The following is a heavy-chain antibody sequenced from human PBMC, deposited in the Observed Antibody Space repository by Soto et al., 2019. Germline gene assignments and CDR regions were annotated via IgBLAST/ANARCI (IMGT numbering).Heavy chain of an antibody. CDR3: ARDGDSSRV. Sequence: SETLSLTCTVSGGSISGYYWSWIRQPPGKGLDWIGFIYYSGSTTYNPSLKSRVTISLDTSKNQFSLRLRSVTAADTAIYYCARDGDSSRVWGQGGLVTGSS. J-gene: IGHJ4*02. CDR2: IYYSGST. V-gene: IGHV4-59*01. D-gene: IGHD6-13*01. CDR1: GGSISGYY.